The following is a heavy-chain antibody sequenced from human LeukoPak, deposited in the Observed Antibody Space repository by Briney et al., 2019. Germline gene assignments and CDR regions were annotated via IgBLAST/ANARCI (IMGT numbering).Heavy chain of an antibody. V-gene: IGHV4-59*01. J-gene: IGHJ4*02. CDR3: ARGGLQWLVEGGFDY. Sequence: SETLSLTCTVSGGSISSYYWSWIRQPPGKGLEWIGYIYYSGSTNYNPSLKSRVTISVDTSKNQFSLKLSSVTAADTAVYYCARGGLQWLVEGGFDYWGQGTLVTVSS. D-gene: IGHD6-19*01. CDR2: IYYSGST. CDR1: GGSISSYY.